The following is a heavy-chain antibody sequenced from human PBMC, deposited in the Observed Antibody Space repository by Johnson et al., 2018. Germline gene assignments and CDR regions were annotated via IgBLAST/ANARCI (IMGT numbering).Heavy chain of an antibody. Sequence: QVQLVEXGXGXXXXGXSLXXSXAASXFTFSSYGMHXVRXAPGKXLEWXAXXXXXXXXXXXXXXXXXXXISRDNSKNTLDLQMNSLRAEDTGLYYCAKETSRTIFGVVTEIIYFQNWGQGTLVTVSS. CDR3: AKETSRTIFGVVTEIIYFQN. CDR2: XXXXXXX. J-gene: IGHJ1*01. V-gene: IGHV3-30*18. D-gene: IGHD3-3*01. CDR1: XFTFSSYG.